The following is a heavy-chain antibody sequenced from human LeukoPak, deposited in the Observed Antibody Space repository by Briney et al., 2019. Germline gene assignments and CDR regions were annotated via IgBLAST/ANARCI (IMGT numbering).Heavy chain of an antibody. CDR2: IYYGGST. D-gene: IGHD2-2*01. V-gene: IGHV3-66*01. Sequence: GGSLRLSCAPSAFTVSSNSMTWIRQNPGKGLEWVSAIYYGGSTFYADSVKGRFTISRDSSKNTWNLQMDSLRAEDTAVYYCARDFGRDIVVVPAANWFDPWGQGTLVTVSS. CDR3: ARDFGRDIVVVPAANWFDP. J-gene: IGHJ5*02. CDR1: AFTVSSNS.